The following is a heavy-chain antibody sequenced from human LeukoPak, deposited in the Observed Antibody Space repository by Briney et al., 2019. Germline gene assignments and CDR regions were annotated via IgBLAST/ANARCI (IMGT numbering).Heavy chain of an antibody. Sequence: SETLSLTCTVSGGSISSYYWSWIRQPPGKGLEWVGHIYYSGSTNYNPSLKGRVTISVDTPKNQFSLRMTSVTAADTAVYYCVRHPWRMGSRDYNFDYWGQGTLVTASS. CDR1: GGSISSYY. CDR3: VRHPWRMGSRDYNFDY. J-gene: IGHJ4*02. D-gene: IGHD3-16*01. CDR2: IYYSGST. V-gene: IGHV4-59*08.